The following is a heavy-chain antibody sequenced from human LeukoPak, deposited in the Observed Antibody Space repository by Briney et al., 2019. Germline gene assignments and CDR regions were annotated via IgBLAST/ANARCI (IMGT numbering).Heavy chain of an antibody. CDR2: INYLGHFT. CDR1: GFSFGDSD. Sequence: GGSLRLSCAASGFSFGDSDMNWFRQAPGEGPQWVANINYLGHFTSYADSVKGRFTIARDNSKNMLFLQMDGLRVEDTALNYCAKDPNWEGGYWGQGILVTVSS. V-gene: IGHV3-23*01. CDR3: AKDPNWEGGY. J-gene: IGHJ4*01. D-gene: IGHD1-1*01.